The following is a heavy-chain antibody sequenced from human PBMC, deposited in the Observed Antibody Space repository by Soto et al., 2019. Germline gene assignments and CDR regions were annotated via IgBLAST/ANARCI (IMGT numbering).Heavy chain of an antibody. Sequence: PGGSLRLSCAASGFTFSSYEMNWVRQAPGKGLEWVSYISSSGSTIYYADSVKGRFTISRDNAKNSLYLQMNSLRAEDTVVYYCATDQPRYSSGSVDYWGQGTPGTVSS. J-gene: IGHJ4*02. V-gene: IGHV3-48*03. CDR3: ATDQPRYSSGSVDY. D-gene: IGHD6-19*01. CDR2: ISSSGSTI. CDR1: GFTFSSYE.